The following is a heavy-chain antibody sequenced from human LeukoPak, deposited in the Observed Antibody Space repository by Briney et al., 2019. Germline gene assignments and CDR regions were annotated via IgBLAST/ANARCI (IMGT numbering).Heavy chain of an antibody. CDR3: AKWGDFDVLTGYYVPDF. CDR1: GFTFSNYA. Sequence: GASLRLSCAASGFTFSNYAMSWVRQAPEKGLEWVSAITGSGGNTYYADSVKGRFTISRDNSKNTLYPQMNSLRDEDTAVYYCAKWGDFDVLTGYYVPDFWGQGTLVTVSS. V-gene: IGHV3-23*01. D-gene: IGHD3-9*01. J-gene: IGHJ4*02. CDR2: ITGSGGNT.